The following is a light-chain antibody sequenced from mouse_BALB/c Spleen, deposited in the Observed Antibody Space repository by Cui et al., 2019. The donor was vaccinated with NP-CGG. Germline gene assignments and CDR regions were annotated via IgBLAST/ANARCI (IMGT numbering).Light chain of an antibody. CDR1: TGAVTTSNY. J-gene: IGLJ1*01. CDR2: GTN. Sequence: AVVTQVSDLPTSPGETVTLTCRSSTGAVTTSNYANWVQEKPDHLFTGLIGGTNNRAPGVPARFSGSLIGDKAALTITGAQTEDEAIYFCALWYSNHWVFGGGTKLTVL. V-gene: IGLV1*01. CDR3: ALWYSNHWV.